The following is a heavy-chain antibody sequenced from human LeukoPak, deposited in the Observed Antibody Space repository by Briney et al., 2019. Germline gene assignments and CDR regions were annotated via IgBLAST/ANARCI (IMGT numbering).Heavy chain of an antibody. CDR3: ARDRADSSKSAFDY. CDR1: GASITTYY. J-gene: IGHJ3*01. CDR2: MYHTGTS. V-gene: IGHV4-59*12. D-gene: IGHD4-11*01. Sequence: PSQTLSLTCSVSGASITTYYWNWIRQSPAKGLEWIGYMYHTGTSDYNPSLQSRVTISLDTPNNNVSLTFTSVTAADTAVYYCARDRADSSKSAFDYWGQGIRVTVSS.